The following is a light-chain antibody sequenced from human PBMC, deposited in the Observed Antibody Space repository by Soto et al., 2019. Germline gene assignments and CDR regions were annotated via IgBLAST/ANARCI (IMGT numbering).Light chain of an antibody. V-gene: IGLV2-14*01. CDR1: SSDVGGYNY. CDR3: SSYTSSSTLYV. J-gene: IGLJ1*01. CDR2: EVS. Sequence: QSVVTQPASLSGSPGQSVTISCTGNSSDVGGYNYVSWYQQHPGKAPKLMIYEVSNRPSGVSNRFSGSKSGNTASLTISGLQAEDEADYYCSSYTSSSTLYVFGTGTKVTVL.